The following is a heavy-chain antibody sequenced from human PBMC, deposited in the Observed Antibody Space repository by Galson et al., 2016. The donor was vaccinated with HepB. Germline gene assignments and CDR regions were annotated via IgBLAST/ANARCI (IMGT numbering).Heavy chain of an antibody. J-gene: IGHJ4*02. D-gene: IGHD1-26*01. CDR2: LMPLYGSP. CDR1: GRTFSNFA. CDR3: ATPRGSHGYFDY. V-gene: IGHV1-69*13. Sequence: SVKVSCKASGRTFSNFAFNWVRQAPGQGPEWMGGLMPLYGSPNYAQNFQGRLTITVDESTTTVYMDLNSLKSDETAVYYCATPRGSHGYFDYWGQGTLVTVSS.